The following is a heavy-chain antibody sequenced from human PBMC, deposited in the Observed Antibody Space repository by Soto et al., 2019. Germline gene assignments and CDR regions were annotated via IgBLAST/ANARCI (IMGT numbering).Heavy chain of an antibody. D-gene: IGHD6-13*01. CDR2: IDPSDSYT. Sequence: GESLKISCKGSGYSFTSYWISWVRQMPGKGLEWMGRIDPSDSYTNYSPSFQGHVTIPADKSISTAYLQWSSLKASDTAMYYCARERVVAAAGNGAFDIWGQGTMVTVSS. CDR1: GYSFTSYW. CDR3: ARERVVAAAGNGAFDI. V-gene: IGHV5-10-1*01. J-gene: IGHJ3*02.